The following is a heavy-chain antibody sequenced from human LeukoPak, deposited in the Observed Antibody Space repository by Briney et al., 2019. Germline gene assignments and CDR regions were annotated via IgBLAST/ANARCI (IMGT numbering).Heavy chain of an antibody. J-gene: IGHJ4*02. D-gene: IGHD3-22*01. CDR1: GYIFTGYY. Sequence: GASVKVSCKASGYIFTGYYMHWVRQAPGQGLEWMGWINPNSGGTNYAQKFQGRVTMTRDTSISTAYMELSRLRSDDTAVYYCARASKTHSSGYYYLHYWGQGTLVTVSS. CDR3: ARASKTHSSGYYYLHY. V-gene: IGHV1-2*02. CDR2: INPNSGGT.